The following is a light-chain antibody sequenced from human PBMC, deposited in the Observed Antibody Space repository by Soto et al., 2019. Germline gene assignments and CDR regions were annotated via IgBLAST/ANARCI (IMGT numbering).Light chain of an antibody. J-gene: IGKJ2*01. V-gene: IGKV3-20*01. CDR2: GAS. CDR1: QSVSNTY. CDR3: QQYGSSPPYT. Sequence: EIVLTQSPGTLSLSPGERATLSCGASQSVSNTYLAWYQQKPGQAPRLLIYGASSRATGIPDRFRGSGSGTDFTLTISRLEPEDFAVYYCQQYGSSPPYTFGQGTKLEIK.